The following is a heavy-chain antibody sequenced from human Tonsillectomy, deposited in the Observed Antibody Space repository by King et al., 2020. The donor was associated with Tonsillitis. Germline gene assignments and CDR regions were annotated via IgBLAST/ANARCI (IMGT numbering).Heavy chain of an antibody. CDR1: GFPFRSYG. Sequence: VQLVQSGGGVVKPGGSLRLSYAASGFPFRSYGMHWVRQAPGKGLEWVAFIRYDESHKDYADSVKGRFTISRDNFQITLSLQMNSLRTEDTAVYYCAKEERLRARGHSYYGMDVWGQVTTFTVSS. D-gene: IGHD1-26*01. V-gene: IGHV3-30*02. J-gene: IGHJ6*02. CDR3: AKEERLRARGHSYYGMDV. CDR2: IRYDESHK.